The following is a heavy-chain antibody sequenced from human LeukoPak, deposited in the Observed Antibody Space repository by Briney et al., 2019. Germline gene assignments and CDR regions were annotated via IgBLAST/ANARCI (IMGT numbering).Heavy chain of an antibody. J-gene: IGHJ4*02. CDR2: ISAYNGNT. V-gene: IGHV1-18*01. Sequence: ASVKVSCKASGYTFTSYGISWVRQAPGQGLEWMGWISAYNGNTNYAQKLQGRVTMTTDTSTSTAYMELRSLRSGDTAVYYCARRVYYYDSSGYYFDYWGQGTLVTVSS. D-gene: IGHD3-22*01. CDR3: ARRVYYYDSSGYYFDY. CDR1: GYTFTSYG.